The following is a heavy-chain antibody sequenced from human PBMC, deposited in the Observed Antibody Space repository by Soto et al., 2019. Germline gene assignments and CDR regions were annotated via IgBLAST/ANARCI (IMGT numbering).Heavy chain of an antibody. V-gene: IGHV3-33*01. D-gene: IGHD3-3*01. J-gene: IGHJ4*02. CDR3: ARVRTPTDFWSGIISKDIDY. Sequence: GGSLRLSCAASGFTFSSYGMHWVRQAPGKGLEWVAVIWYDGSNKYYADSVKGRFTISRDNSKNTLYLQMNSLRAEDTAVYYCARVRTPTDFWSGIISKDIDYWGQGTLVTVSS. CDR1: GFTFSSYG. CDR2: IWYDGSNK.